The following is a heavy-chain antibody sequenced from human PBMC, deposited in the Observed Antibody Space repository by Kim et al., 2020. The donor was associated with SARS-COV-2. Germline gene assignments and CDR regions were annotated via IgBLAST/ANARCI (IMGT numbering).Heavy chain of an antibody. CDR1: GFTFSSYA. V-gene: IGHV3-23*01. D-gene: IGHD6-13*01. Sequence: GGSLRLSCAASGFTFSSYAMSWVRQAPGKGLEWVSAISGSGGSTYYADSVKGRFTISRDNSKNTLYLQMNSLRAEDTAVYYCAKVEGGYSSSWGEIVDYWGQGTLVTVSS. CDR2: ISGSGGST. CDR3: AKVEGGYSSSWGEIVDY. J-gene: IGHJ4*02.